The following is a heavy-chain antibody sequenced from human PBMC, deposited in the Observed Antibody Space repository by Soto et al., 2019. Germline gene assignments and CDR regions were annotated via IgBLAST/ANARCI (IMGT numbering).Heavy chain of an antibody. V-gene: IGHV1-69*13. CDR2: IIPIFGTA. CDR1: GGTFSSYA. J-gene: IGHJ4*02. D-gene: IGHD6-13*01. Sequence: SVKVSCKASGGTFSSYAISWVRQAPGQGLEWMGGIIPIFGTANYAQKFQGRVTITADESTSTAYMELSSLRSEDTAVYYCARGASIAAADTEYRVDYWGQGTLVTVSS. CDR3: ARGASIAAADTEYRVDY.